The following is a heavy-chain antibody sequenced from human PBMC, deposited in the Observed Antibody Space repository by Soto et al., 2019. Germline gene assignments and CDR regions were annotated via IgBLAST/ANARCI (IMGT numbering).Heavy chain of an antibody. Sequence: GGSLRLSCAASGFTFSSYSMNWVRQAPGKGLEWVSSISSSSYIYYADSVKGRFTISRDNAKNSLYLQMNSLRAEDTAVYYCARAWRGGIAVAGTVFYFDYWGQGTLVTVSS. CDR2: ISSSSYI. V-gene: IGHV3-21*01. CDR3: ARAWRGGIAVAGTVFYFDY. CDR1: GFTFSSYS. D-gene: IGHD6-19*01. J-gene: IGHJ4*02.